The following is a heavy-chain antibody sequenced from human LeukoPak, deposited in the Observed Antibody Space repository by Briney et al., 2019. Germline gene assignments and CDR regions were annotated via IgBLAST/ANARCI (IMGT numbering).Heavy chain of an antibody. J-gene: IGHJ3*02. CDR2: SNTDGTI. CDR3: ARDLGDAFDI. CDR1: GFTFSYYS. V-gene: IGHV3-48*04. Sequence: GGSLRLSCAASGFTFSYYSMNWVRQAPGKGLEWISYSNTDGTISYADSVKGRFTISRDNAKNTLYLQMNSLRAEDTAVYYCARDLGDAFDIWGQGTMVTVSS.